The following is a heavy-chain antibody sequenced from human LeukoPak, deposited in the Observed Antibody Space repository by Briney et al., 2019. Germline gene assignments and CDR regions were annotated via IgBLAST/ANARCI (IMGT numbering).Heavy chain of an antibody. D-gene: IGHD6-6*01. Sequence: ASVKVSCKAYGYTGYTFTSYDMHWVRQAPGQVLEWMGIINPTGGYTTYAQKFQGRVTMTRDTSTSTVYMELSSLRSEDTAVYYCVRDRGSSSSNWFDPWGQGTLVTVSS. J-gene: IGHJ5*02. CDR1: GYTFTSYD. CDR2: INPTGGYT. V-gene: IGHV1-46*03. CDR3: VRDRGSSSSNWFDP.